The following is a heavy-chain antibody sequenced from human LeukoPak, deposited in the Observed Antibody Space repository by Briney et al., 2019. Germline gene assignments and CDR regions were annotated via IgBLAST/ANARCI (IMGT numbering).Heavy chain of an antibody. J-gene: IGHJ3*02. V-gene: IGHV1-18*01. D-gene: IGHD6-19*01. CDR3: ARDGGQWLVRGDAFDI. CDR1: GGTFSSYA. CDR2: ISAYNGNT. Sequence: ASVKVSCKASGGTFSSYAISWVRQAPGQGLEWMGWISAYNGNTNYAQKLQGRVTMTTDTSTSTAYVELRSLRSDDTAVYYCARDGGQWLVRGDAFDIWGQGTMVTVSS.